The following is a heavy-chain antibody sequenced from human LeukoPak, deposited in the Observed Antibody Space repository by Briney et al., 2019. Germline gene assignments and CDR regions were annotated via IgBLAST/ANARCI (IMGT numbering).Heavy chain of an antibody. D-gene: IGHD2-2*01. Sequence: GGSLRLSCAASRFTFSTYSMNWVRQAPGKGLEWVSYISSSSSTIYYADSVKGRFTISRDNAKNSLYLQMNSLRAEDTAVYYCASSTGDYWGQGTLVTVSS. J-gene: IGHJ4*02. CDR2: ISSSSSTI. V-gene: IGHV3-48*01. CDR3: ASSTGDY. CDR1: RFTFSTYS.